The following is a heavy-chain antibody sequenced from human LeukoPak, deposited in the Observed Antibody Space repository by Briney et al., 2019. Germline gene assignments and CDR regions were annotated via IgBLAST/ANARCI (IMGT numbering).Heavy chain of an antibody. CDR1: GFTFSSYG. CDR3: AKGLDSGDY. D-gene: IGHD3-16*01. V-gene: IGHV3-30*02. J-gene: IGHJ4*02. Sequence: GGSLRLSCAASGFTFSSYGMHWVRQAPGKGLEWVAFIRYDGSKKYYADSVKGRFTISRDNSKNTLYLQMDSLRAEDTAVYYCAKGLDSGDYWGQGTLVTVSS. CDR2: IRYDGSKK.